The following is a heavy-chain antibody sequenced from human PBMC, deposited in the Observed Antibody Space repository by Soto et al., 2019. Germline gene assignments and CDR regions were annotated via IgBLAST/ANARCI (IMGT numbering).Heavy chain of an antibody. J-gene: IGHJ4*02. D-gene: IGHD4-17*01. Sequence: ASVKVSCKASGYTFTSYAMHWVRQAPGQRLEWMGWINAGNGNTKYSQKFQGRVTITRDTSASTAYMELSSLRSEDTAVYYCAREGILYGDYGLYYFDYWGQGTLVTVSS. CDR1: GYTFTSYA. V-gene: IGHV1-3*01. CDR2: INAGNGNT. CDR3: AREGILYGDYGLYYFDY.